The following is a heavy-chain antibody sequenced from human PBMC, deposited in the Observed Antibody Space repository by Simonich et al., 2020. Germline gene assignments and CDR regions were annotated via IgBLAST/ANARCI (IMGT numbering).Heavy chain of an antibody. Sequence: EVQLVESGGGLVQPGGSLRLSCAASGFTFSSYSMNWVRQAPGKGREWVSYISSSSSTIYYADSVKGRFTISRDNAKNSLYLQMNSLRAEDTAVYYCARDSSYYAFDIWGQGTMVIVSS. CDR2: ISSSSSTI. CDR3: ARDSSYYAFDI. D-gene: IGHD5-12*01. J-gene: IGHJ3*02. V-gene: IGHV3-48*01. CDR1: GFTFSSYS.